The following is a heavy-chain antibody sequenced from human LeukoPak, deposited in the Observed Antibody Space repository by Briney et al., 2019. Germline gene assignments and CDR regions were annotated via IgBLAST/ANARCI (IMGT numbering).Heavy chain of an antibody. Sequence: SQTLTLTCTVSGGSISSGDYYWSWIRQPPGKGLEWIGYIYYSGSTYYNPSLKSRVTISVDTSKNQFSLKLSSVTAADTAVYYCARERHDSSGHDAFDIWGQGTMVTVSS. D-gene: IGHD3-22*01. J-gene: IGHJ3*02. CDR3: ARERHDSSGHDAFDI. V-gene: IGHV4-30-4*01. CDR2: IYYSGST. CDR1: GGSISSGDYY.